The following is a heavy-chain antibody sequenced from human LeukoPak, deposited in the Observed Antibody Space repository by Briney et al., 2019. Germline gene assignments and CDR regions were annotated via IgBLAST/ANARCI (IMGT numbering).Heavy chain of an antibody. D-gene: IGHD2-2*01. Sequence: PGGSLRLSCAASGFTFSSYGMHWVRQAPGKGLEWVAVISYDGSNKYYADSVKGRFTISRDNSKNTLYLQMNSLRAEDTAVYYCARVMGRYCSSTSCYVDYWAREPWSPSPQ. CDR2: ISYDGSNK. V-gene: IGHV3-30*03. CDR1: GFTFSSYG. J-gene: IGHJ4*02. CDR3: ARVMGRYCSSTSCYVDY.